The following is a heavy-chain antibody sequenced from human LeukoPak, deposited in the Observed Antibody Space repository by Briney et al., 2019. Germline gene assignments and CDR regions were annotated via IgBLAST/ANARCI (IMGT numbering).Heavy chain of an antibody. Sequence: GGSLRLSCAASGFTFDDYAMQWVRQAPGKGLEWVSGISWNSGSIGYADSVKGRFTISRDNAKNSLYLQMNSLRAEDTALYYCAKDYGGNYLYYFDYWGQGTLVTVSS. D-gene: IGHD4-23*01. CDR1: GFTFDDYA. J-gene: IGHJ4*02. CDR3: AKDYGGNYLYYFDY. V-gene: IGHV3-9*01. CDR2: ISWNSGSI.